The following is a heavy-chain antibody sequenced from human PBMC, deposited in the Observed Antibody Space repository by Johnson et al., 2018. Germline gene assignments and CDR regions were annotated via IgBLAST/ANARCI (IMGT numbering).Heavy chain of an antibody. J-gene: IGHJ1*01. D-gene: IGHD3-22*01. CDR3: ARDGGYYYDSSGYYLAEYFQH. CDR1: GFTFSSYG. Sequence: QVQLVESGGGVVQPGRSLRLSCAASGFTFSSYGMHWVRQAPGKGLEWVAVIGYDGSNKYYADSVKGRLTISRDNSKNTLYLQMNSLRAEETAVYYCARDGGYYYDSSGYYLAEYFQHWGQGTLVTVSS. CDR2: IGYDGSNK. V-gene: IGHV3-33*01.